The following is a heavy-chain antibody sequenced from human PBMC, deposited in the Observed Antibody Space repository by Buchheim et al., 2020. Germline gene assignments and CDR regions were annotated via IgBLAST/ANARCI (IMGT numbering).Heavy chain of an antibody. Sequence: QVQLVESGGGVVQSGRSLRLSCAASGFTFSSYGMHWVRQAPGKGLEWVAVISYDGSNKYYADSVKGRFTISRDNSKNTLYLQMNSLRAEDTAVYYCANLFDYWGQGTL. CDR1: GFTFSSYG. CDR2: ISYDGSNK. J-gene: IGHJ4*02. V-gene: IGHV3-30*18. CDR3: ANLFDY.